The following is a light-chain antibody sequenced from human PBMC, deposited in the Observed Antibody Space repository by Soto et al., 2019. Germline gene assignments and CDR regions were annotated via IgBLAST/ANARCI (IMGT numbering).Light chain of an antibody. V-gene: IGLV4-69*01. CDR3: QTWGTGIQV. J-gene: IGLJ2*01. Sequence: QPVLTQSPSASASLGASVKLTCTLSSGHSSYAIAWHQQQPEKGPRYLMKLNSDGSHSKGDGIPDRFSGSSSGAGRYLTISGLQSEDEADYYCQTWGTGIQVFGGGTKLTVL. CDR2: LNSDGSH. CDR1: SGHSSYA.